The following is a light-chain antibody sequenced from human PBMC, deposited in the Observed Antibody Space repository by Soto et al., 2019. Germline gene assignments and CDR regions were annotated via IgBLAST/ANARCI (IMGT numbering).Light chain of an antibody. CDR1: QIVTSNY. CDR2: GAS. CDR3: QQYGSSPGT. Sequence: TLSCRASQIVTSNYLAWYQQKPGQAPRLLIFGASIRATGLPDRFSGGGSGTDFTLTISRLEPEDFAVYYCQQYGSSPGTFGQGNKVDI. V-gene: IGKV3-20*01. J-gene: IGKJ1*01.